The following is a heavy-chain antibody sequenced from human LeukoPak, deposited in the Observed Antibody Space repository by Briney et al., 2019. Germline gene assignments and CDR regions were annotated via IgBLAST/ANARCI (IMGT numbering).Heavy chain of an antibody. J-gene: IGHJ4*02. CDR1: GFTFSSYS. CDR3: AREKVGATTPQFDY. Sequence: PGGSLRLCCAASGFTFSSYSMNWVRQAPGKGLEWVSSISSSSSYIYYADSVKGRFTISRDNAKNSLYLQMNSLRAEDTAVYYCAREKVGATTPQFDYWGQGTLVTVSS. V-gene: IGHV3-21*01. CDR2: ISSSSSYI. D-gene: IGHD1-26*01.